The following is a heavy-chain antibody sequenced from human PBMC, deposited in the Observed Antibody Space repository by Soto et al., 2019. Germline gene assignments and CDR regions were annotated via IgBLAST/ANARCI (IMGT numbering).Heavy chain of an antibody. D-gene: IGHD2-2*01. Sequence: ASVKVSCKASGYTFTSYGISWVRQAPGQGXERMGWISAYNGNTNYAQKLQGRVTMTTDTSTSTAYMELRSLRSDDTAVYYCARGGDIVVVPAALPPVPYGMDVWGQGTTVTVSS. CDR2: ISAYNGNT. CDR1: GYTFTSYG. J-gene: IGHJ6*02. V-gene: IGHV1-18*04. CDR3: ARGGDIVVVPAALPPVPYGMDV.